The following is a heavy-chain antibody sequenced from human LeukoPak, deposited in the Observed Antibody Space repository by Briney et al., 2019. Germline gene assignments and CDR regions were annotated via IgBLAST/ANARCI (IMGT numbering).Heavy chain of an antibody. CDR1: GFTFSSYW. CDR2: INSGGSST. J-gene: IGHJ4*02. V-gene: IGHV3-74*01. Sequence: PGGSLRLSCAASGFTFSSYWMHWVRQVPGKGLVWVSRINSGGSSTSHADSVKGRFTISRDNAKNTLYLQMNSLRAEDTAGYYCARGGDYPFDYWGQGTLVTVSS. D-gene: IGHD4-17*01. CDR3: ARGGDYPFDY.